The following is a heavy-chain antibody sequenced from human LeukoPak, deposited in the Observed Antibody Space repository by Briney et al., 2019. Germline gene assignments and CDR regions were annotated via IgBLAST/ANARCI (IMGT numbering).Heavy chain of an antibody. J-gene: IGHJ3*01. V-gene: IGHV4-39*01. CDR2: FYYTRGNT. CDR1: GGSISSGSYF. CDR3: ARFSRITWGDWGDAFDL. D-gene: IGHD2-21*02. Sequence: SETLSLTCSVSGGSISSGSYFWGWIRQPPGKGLEWIGTFYYTRGNTYYNPSLKSRVTISADTSKNQFSLKLTSVTAADTAVYYCARFSRITWGDWGDAFDLWGQGATVIVSS.